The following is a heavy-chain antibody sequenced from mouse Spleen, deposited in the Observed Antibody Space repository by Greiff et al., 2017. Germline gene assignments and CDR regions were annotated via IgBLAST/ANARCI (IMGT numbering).Heavy chain of an antibody. Sequence: VQLQQSGAELVRPGASVTLSCKASGYTFTDYEMHWVKQTPVHGLEWIGAIDPETGGTAYNQRFKGKATLTADKSSSTAYMELRSLTSEDSAVYYCTRFGYDYWGQGTTLTVSS. D-gene: IGHD2-2*01. CDR1: GYTFTDYE. CDR3: TRFGYDY. CDR2: IDPETGGT. J-gene: IGHJ2*01. V-gene: IGHV1-15*01.